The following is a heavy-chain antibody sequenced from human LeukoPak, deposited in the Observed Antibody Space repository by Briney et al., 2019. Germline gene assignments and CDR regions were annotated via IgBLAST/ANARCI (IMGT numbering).Heavy chain of an antibody. V-gene: IGHV3-21*01. J-gene: IGHJ4*02. CDR3: ARDLNTGYSSFWYIDY. D-gene: IGHD6-19*01. Sequence: PGGSLRLSCAASGFTFSSYSINWVRQAPGKGLEWVSSISSSSSYIYYADSVKGRFTISRDNAKNSLYLQMNSLRAEDTAVYYCARDLNTGYSSFWYIDYWGQGTLVTVSS. CDR1: GFTFSSYS. CDR2: ISSSSSYI.